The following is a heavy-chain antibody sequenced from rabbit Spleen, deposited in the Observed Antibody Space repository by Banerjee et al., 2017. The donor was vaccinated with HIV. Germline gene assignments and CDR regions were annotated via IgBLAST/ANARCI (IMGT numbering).Heavy chain of an antibody. CDR3: ARAFASASGYPYYFTL. J-gene: IGHJ4*01. V-gene: IGHV1S47*01. Sequence: QEHLVESGGGLVQPEGSLTLTCKASGFDFSSVGIVWVRQAPGKGLEWVAYIYPDYDVTDYANWVNGRFTISLDNAQNTVFLQLTSLTAADTATYFCARAFASASGYPYYFTLWGPGTLVTVS. CDR1: GFDFSSVG. D-gene: IGHD1-1*01. CDR2: IYPDYDVT.